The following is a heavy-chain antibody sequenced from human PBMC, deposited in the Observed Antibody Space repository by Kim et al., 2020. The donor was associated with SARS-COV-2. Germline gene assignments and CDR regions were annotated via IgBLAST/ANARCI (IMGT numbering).Heavy chain of an antibody. CDR3: AKVPGKYGGTYYFDY. Sequence: GGSLRLSCAASGFTFGTCAMNWVRQAPGKGLEWVSVVSSTGGTIYYAYSVKGLFTISSDNSKNMLYLQMHSLRAEDTAVYYCAKVPGKYGGTYYFDYWGPGTLVTVSS. CDR1: GFTFGTCA. V-gene: IGHV3-23*01. D-gene: IGHD2-15*01. CDR2: VSSTGGTI. J-gene: IGHJ4*01.